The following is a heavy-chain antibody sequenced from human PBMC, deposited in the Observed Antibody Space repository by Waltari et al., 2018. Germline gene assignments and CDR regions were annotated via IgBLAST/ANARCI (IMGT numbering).Heavy chain of an antibody. CDR2: ISPSFGKA. J-gene: IGHJ4*02. Sequence: QVQLVQSVAEVKKPGSSVKVSCKASGGTFSRYAITWVRQAPGQGLEWMGRISPSFGKANYAQKCQGRVTITGDKSTSTADMELGRLGSEDTAVYYCARAVGIAARRYFDYWGQGTLVTVSS. CDR1: GGTFSRYA. CDR3: ARAVGIAARRYFDY. V-gene: IGHV1-69*02. D-gene: IGHD6-6*01.